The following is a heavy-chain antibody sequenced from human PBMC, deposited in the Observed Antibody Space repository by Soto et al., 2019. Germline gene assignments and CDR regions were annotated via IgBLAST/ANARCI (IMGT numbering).Heavy chain of an antibody. CDR2: IYYSGST. CDR1: GVCIIRGVSF. J-gene: IGHJ4*02. D-gene: IGHD6-25*01. Sequence: TRSVNCPVSGVCIIRGVSFWSCNRLPQGKGLEWIGYIYYSGSTYYNPSLKSRVTISVDTSQNQSSLKLSSVTAADTAVYYCARVTYSSGAIDYWGQGTLVTV. CDR3: ARVTYSSGAIDY. V-gene: IGHV4-31*03.